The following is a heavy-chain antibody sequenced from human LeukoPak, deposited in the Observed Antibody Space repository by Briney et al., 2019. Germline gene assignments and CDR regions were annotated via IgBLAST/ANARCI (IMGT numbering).Heavy chain of an antibody. Sequence: GSLRLSCAASGFTVNINYMSWVRQAPGKGLEWVSVIYSGGSTYYADSVKGRFTISRDNSKNTLYLQMNSLRAEDTAVYYCAREFDDSSGSSFDYWGQGTLVTVSS. CDR2: IYSGGST. CDR3: AREFDDSSGSSFDY. D-gene: IGHD3-22*01. J-gene: IGHJ4*02. CDR1: GFTVNINY. V-gene: IGHV3-53*05.